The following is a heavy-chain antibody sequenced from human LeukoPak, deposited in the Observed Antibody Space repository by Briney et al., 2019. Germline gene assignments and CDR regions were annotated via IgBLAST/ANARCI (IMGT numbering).Heavy chain of an antibody. CDR1: GGSISSYY. J-gene: IGHJ4*02. CDR3: ARDRYYYDSSGYYPLDY. D-gene: IGHD3-22*01. CDR2: IYYSGST. V-gene: IGHV4-59*12. Sequence: SETLSLTCTVSGGSISSYYWSWIRQPPGKGLEWIGYIYYSGSTNYNPSLKSRVTMSVDTSKNQFSLKLSSVTAADTAVYYCARDRYYYDSSGYYPLDYWGQGTLVTVSS.